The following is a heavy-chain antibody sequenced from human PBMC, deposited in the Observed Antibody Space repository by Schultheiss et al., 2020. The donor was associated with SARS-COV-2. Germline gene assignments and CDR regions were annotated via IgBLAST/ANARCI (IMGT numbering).Heavy chain of an antibody. CDR3: ARDRRGAVAGGYFDY. J-gene: IGHJ4*02. D-gene: IGHD6-19*01. Sequence: SETLSLTCTVSGGSISSYYWSWIRQPPGKGLEWIGYIYYSGSTNYNPSLKSRVTISVDTSKNQFSLKLSSVTAADTAVYYCARDRRGAVAGGYFDYWGQGTLVTVSS. CDR1: GGSISSYY. CDR2: IYYSGST. V-gene: IGHV4-59*12.